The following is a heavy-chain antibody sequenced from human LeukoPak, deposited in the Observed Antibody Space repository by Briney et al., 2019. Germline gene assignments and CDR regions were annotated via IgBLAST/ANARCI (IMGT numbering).Heavy chain of an antibody. J-gene: IGHJ4*02. Sequence: GGSLRLSCAASGFSFSSYWMSWVRQAPGKGLEWVSYISSSGSTIYYADSVKGRFTISRDNAKNSLYLQMNSLRAEDTAVYYCARDGRIVGVSDYWGQGTLVTVSS. CDR1: GFSFSSYW. CDR2: ISSSGSTI. D-gene: IGHD1-26*01. V-gene: IGHV3-48*04. CDR3: ARDGRIVGVSDY.